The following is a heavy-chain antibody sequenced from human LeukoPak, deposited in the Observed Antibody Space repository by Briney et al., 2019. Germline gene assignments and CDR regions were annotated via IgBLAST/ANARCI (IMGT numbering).Heavy chain of an antibody. J-gene: IGHJ6*02. V-gene: IGHV1-2*02. CDR2: IKPNSGGT. D-gene: IGHD3-10*01. CDR3: ARDGGSGSYYYCGMDV. CDR1: GSTVTGYY. Sequence: ASVEVSCKASGSTVTGYYMHWVRRAPGHGLEWRGWIKPNSGGTNYGQKFKRRVTITRDTSLSKGYMELSRLRSDDPAVYYCARDGGSGSYYYCGMDVWGQGTTVTVSS.